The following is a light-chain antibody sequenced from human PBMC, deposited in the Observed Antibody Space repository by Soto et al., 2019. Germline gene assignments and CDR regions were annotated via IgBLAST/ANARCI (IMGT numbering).Light chain of an antibody. CDR1: QSVSSN. CDR2: GAS. J-gene: IGKJ5*01. Sequence: EIVLRQSSATLSVAPAARPTFSARVIQSVSSNLARYQQKPGQAPRLLIYGASTRATDIPARFSGSGSRTEFTLTISSLQSEDFAVYYCQQYNNWPPITFGQGTRLEI. V-gene: IGKV3-15*01. CDR3: QQYNNWPPIT.